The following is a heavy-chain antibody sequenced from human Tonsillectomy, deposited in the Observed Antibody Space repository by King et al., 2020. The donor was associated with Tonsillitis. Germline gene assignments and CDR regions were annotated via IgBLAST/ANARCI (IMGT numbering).Heavy chain of an antibody. Sequence: VQLVQSGAEVKKPGASVKVSCKASGYTFTSYGISWVRQAPGQGLEWMGWISAYNGNTNYAQELQGRVTMTTDTSTSTAYMELRSLRSDDTAVYYCARDYDDFWSGSGGWFDPWGQGTLVTVSS. J-gene: IGHJ5*02. CDR3: ARDYDDFWSGSGGWFDP. CDR1: GYTFTSYG. V-gene: IGHV1-18*01. CDR2: ISAYNGNT. D-gene: IGHD3-3*01.